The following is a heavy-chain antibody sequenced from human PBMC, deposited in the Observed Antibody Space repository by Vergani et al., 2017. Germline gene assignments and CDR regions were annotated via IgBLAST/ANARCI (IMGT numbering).Heavy chain of an antibody. Sequence: QVQLQESGPGLVKPSQTLSLTCSVSGDSISSGVYYWNWIRQHPGKGLECIGYIYSTGSTHHNPSLRRRINMSVDTSKNQFSLKLNSVTAADTAMYYCASMGGYDEGDAFRIGYFDSWGPGILVTVSP. CDR1: GDSISSGVYY. CDR3: ASMGGYDEGDAFRIGYFDS. V-gene: IGHV4-31*03. J-gene: IGHJ4*02. CDR2: IYSTGST. D-gene: IGHD3-22*01.